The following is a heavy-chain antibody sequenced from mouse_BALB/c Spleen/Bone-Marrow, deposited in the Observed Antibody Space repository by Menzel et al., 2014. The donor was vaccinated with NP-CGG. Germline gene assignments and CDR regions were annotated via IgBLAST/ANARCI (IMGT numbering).Heavy chain of an antibody. CDR2: IWRGGST. Sequence: VQRVESGPGLVQPSQRLSIPCTVSGFSLSSYGVHWVRQSPGKGLEWLGVIWRGGSTDYNAAFMSRLSITKDNSKSQVFFKMNSLQADDTAIYYCAKNGNWYFDVWGAGTTVTVSS. V-gene: IGHV2-5*01. D-gene: IGHD1-1*02. CDR3: AKNGNWYFDV. J-gene: IGHJ1*01. CDR1: GFSLSSYG.